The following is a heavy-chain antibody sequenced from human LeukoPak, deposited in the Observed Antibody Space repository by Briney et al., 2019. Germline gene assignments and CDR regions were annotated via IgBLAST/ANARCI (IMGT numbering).Heavy chain of an antibody. D-gene: IGHD7-27*01. Sequence: SETLSFTCTVYGGSVSDYYWSWIRQSPGQGLEWIGYIYYTGSTSYNPSLRSRVTMSADTSKNQFSLKLSSVTAADRAVYYCASRKLGNDYWGQGTLVTVSS. V-gene: IGHV4-59*02. CDR3: ASRKLGNDY. J-gene: IGHJ4*02. CDR1: GGSVSDYY. CDR2: IYYTGST.